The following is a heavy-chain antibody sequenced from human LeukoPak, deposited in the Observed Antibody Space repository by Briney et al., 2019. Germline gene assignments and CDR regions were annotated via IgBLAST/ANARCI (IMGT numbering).Heavy chain of an antibody. Sequence: ASVKVSCKASGYTFTSYGISWVRQAPGQGLEWMGWISAYNGNTNYAQKLQGRVTMTTDTSTSTAYMELRSLRSDDTAVYYCARDHNYYGSGSYSNWGQGTRSPSPQ. D-gene: IGHD3-10*01. CDR3: ARDHNYYGSGSYSN. J-gene: IGHJ4*02. V-gene: IGHV1-18*01. CDR2: ISAYNGNT. CDR1: GYTFTSYG.